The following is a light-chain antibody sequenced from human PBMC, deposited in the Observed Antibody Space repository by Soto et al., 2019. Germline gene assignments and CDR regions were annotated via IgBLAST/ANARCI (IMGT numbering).Light chain of an antibody. CDR2: AAS. J-gene: IGKJ2*01. CDR1: QSISSY. V-gene: IGKV1-39*01. CDR3: QQSYSTPPMYT. Sequence: DIQMTQSPSSLSASVGDRVTITCRASQSISSYLNWYQQKPGKAPKLLIYAASNLQNAVPSRFSGSGSGTDFTLTISSLQPEDFATYYCQQSYSTPPMYTFGQGTRLEIK.